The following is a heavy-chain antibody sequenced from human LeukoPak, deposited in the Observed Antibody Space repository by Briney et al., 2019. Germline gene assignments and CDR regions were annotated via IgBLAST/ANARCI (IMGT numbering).Heavy chain of an antibody. D-gene: IGHD3-22*01. V-gene: IGHV4-59*01. CDR3: ARDTSGYRRGSFDC. CDR2: IYYSGST. CDR1: GGSISSYY. Sequence: SETLSLTCTVSGGSISSYYWSWIRQPPGKGLEWIGYIYYSGSTSYNPSLKSRVTISVDTSNNQFSLKLSSVTAADTAVYYCARDTSGYRRGSFDCWGQGTLVTVSS. J-gene: IGHJ4*02.